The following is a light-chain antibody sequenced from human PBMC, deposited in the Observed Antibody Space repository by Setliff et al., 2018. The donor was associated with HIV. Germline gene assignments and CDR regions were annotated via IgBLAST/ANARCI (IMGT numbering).Light chain of an antibody. V-gene: IGLV1-40*01. CDR1: SSNFGAGYD. Sequence: QSVLTQPPSVSGTPGQRVTISCTGSSSNFGAGYDVHWYQQLPGTAPKLLISGNNNRPSGVPDRFSGSKSGTSASLAITELQAEDEADYYCQSYDSSLSAYVFGTGTKV. J-gene: IGLJ1*01. CDR2: GNN. CDR3: QSYDSSLSAYV.